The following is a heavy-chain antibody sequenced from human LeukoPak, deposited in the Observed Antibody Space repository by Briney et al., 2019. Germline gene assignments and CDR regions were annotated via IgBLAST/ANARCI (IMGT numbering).Heavy chain of an antibody. CDR3: ARASIYDSSGYYYDLLGAYFDY. CDR1: GFTFSSYA. V-gene: IGHV3-30-3*01. J-gene: IGHJ4*02. Sequence: GGSLRLSCAASGFTFSSYAMHWVRQAPGKGLEWVAVISYDGSNKYYADSVKGRFTISRDNSKNTLYLQMNSLRAEDTAVYYCARASIYDSSGYYYDLLGAYFDYWGQGTLVTVSS. CDR2: ISYDGSNK. D-gene: IGHD3-22*01.